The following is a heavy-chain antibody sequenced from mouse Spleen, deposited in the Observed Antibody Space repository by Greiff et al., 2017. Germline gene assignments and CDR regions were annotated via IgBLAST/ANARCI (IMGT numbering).Heavy chain of an antibody. CDR1: GFAFSSYG. J-gene: IGHJ1*01. CDR3: TRHGKDGNDVYWYFDV. V-gene: IGHV5-12-1*01. CDR2: ISNGGVST. Sequence: EVQLQESGGGLVKPEGSLKLSCAASGFAFSSYGMAWVRQTPEKRLEWVATISNGGVSTYYPDNVKGRFTISRDNAKNTLYLQMSSLKSEDTAMYYCTRHGKDGNDVYWYFDVWGAGTTVTVSS. D-gene: IGHD2-1*01.